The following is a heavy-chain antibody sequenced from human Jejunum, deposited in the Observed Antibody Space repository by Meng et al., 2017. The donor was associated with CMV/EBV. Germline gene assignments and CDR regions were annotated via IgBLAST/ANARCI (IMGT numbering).Heavy chain of an antibody. Sequence: SCAASGFTFSSYEMNWVRQAPGKGLEWVSYISSSGSTIYYADSVEGRFTISRDNSKNTVYLQMNSLRPEDTAVFYCARRGGSDVWGQGTTVTVSS. CDR1: GFTFSSYE. V-gene: IGHV3-48*03. CDR3: ARRGGSDV. J-gene: IGHJ6*02. CDR2: ISSSGSTI. D-gene: IGHD3-16*01.